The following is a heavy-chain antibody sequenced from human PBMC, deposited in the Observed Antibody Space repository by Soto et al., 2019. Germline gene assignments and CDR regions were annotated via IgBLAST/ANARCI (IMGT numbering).Heavy chain of an antibody. CDR3: ARHRIGGPRPDPFDY. CDR1: GGSISSSSYY. CDR2: IYYSGST. D-gene: IGHD2-15*01. Sequence: PSETLSLTCTVSGGSISSSSYYWGWIRQPPGKGLEWIGSIYYSGSTYYNPSLKSRVTISVDTSKNQFSLKLSSVTAADTAVYYCARHRIGGPRPDPFDYWGQGTLVTVSS. V-gene: IGHV4-39*01. J-gene: IGHJ4*02.